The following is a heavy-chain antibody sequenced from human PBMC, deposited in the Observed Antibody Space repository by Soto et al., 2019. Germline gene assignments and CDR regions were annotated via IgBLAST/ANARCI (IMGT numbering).Heavy chain of an antibody. J-gene: IGHJ4*02. CDR1: GYTFTSYY. CDR3: ARGYYIPRVYSSSDFDY. D-gene: IGHD6-13*01. Sequence: ASVKVSCKASGYTFTSYYMHWVRQAPGQGLEWMGIINPSGGSTSYAQKFQGRVTMTRDTSTSTVYMELSSLRSEDTAVYYCARGYYIPRVYSSSDFDYWGQGTLVTVSS. V-gene: IGHV1-46*01. CDR2: INPSGGST.